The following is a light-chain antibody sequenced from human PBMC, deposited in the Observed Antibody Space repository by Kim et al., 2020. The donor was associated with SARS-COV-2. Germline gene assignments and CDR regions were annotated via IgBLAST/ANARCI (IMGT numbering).Light chain of an antibody. CDR3: QQFDSYSYT. CDR1: RSISSL. Sequence: SASIGDRVTITGRASRSISSLLAWYQQKPGKAPRLLIYKASTLESGVPSRFSGSGSGTEFTLTINSLQPDDFATYYCQQFDSYSYTFGQGTKLEI. V-gene: IGKV1-5*03. J-gene: IGKJ2*01. CDR2: KAS.